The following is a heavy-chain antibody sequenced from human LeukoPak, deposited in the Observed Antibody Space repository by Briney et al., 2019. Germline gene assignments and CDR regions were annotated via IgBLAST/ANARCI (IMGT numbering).Heavy chain of an antibody. CDR2: INPNSGGT. D-gene: IGHD2-15*01. CDR1: GYTLTSYF. V-gene: IGHV1-2*02. J-gene: IGHJ4*02. Sequence: ASVKVSCKASGYTLTSYFMHWVRQAPGQGLEWMGWINPNSGGTNYAQKFQGRVTMTRDTSISTAYMELSRLRSEDMAVYYCARSGYCSGGSCYSRSFDYWGQGTLVTVSS. CDR3: ARSGYCSGGSCYSRSFDY.